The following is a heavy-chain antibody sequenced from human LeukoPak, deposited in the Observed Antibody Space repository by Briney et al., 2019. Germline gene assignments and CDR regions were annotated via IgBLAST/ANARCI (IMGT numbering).Heavy chain of an antibody. J-gene: IGHJ4*02. CDR1: GFTFDNYA. CDR2: IRSRSYDETT. D-gene: IGHD1-7*01. V-gene: IGHV3-49*04. CDR3: ARGYDWNYLHF. Sequence: PGGSLRLSCATSGFTFDNYAMTWVRQAPGKGLEWVGFIRSRSYDETTDYAASVKDRFIISRDDSKRNAYLQMNSLTTEDTGMYYCARGYDWNYLHFWGQGVLVTVSS.